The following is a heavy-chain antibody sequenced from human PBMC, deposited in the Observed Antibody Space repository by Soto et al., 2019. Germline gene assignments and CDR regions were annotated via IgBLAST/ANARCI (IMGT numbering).Heavy chain of an antibody. J-gene: IGHJ6*03. CDR2: IYYSGST. D-gene: IGHD6-19*01. Sequence: QLQLQESGPGLVKPSETLSLTCTVSGGSISSSSYYWGWIRQPPGKGLEWFGSIYYSGSTYYNPSLKSRVNISVHTSQNHFSLKVSSVTAADTAVYYCARSRGTGVAGFGIYYYYMDVWGKGTTVTVSS. V-gene: IGHV4-39*02. CDR1: GGSISSSSYY. CDR3: ARSRGTGVAGFGIYYYYMDV.